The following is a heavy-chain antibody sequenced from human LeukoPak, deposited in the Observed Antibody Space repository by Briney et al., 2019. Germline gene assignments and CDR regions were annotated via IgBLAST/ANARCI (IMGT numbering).Heavy chain of an antibody. CDR1: GFTFSSYG. V-gene: IGHV3-33*01. CDR3: AREEVGAPGDY. Sequence: GRDLRLSCAASGFTFSSYGMHWVRQAPGKGLEWVAVIWYDGSNKNYADSVKGRFTISRDNSKNTLYLQMNSLRAEDTAVYYCAREEVGAPGDYWGQGTLVTVSS. J-gene: IGHJ4*02. D-gene: IGHD1-26*01. CDR2: IWYDGSNK.